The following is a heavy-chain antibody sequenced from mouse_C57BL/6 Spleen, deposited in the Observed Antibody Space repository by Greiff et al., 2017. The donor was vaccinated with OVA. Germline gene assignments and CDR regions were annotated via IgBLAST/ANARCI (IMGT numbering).Heavy chain of an antibody. CDR3: TRYGNYVDWFAY. Sequence: VQLQQSGAELVRPGASVKLSCTASGFDIKDYYMHWVKQRPEQGLEWIGRIDPEDGDTEYAPKFQGKATMTADTSANTAYLQLSSLTSEDTAVYYCTRYGNYVDWFAYRGQGTLDTVSA. J-gene: IGHJ3*01. CDR1: GFDIKDYY. D-gene: IGHD2-1*01. CDR2: IDPEDGDT. V-gene: IGHV14-1*01.